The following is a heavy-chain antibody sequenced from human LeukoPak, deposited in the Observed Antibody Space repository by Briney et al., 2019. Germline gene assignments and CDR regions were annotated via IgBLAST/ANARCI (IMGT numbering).Heavy chain of an antibody. CDR1: GGSISSGDYY. V-gene: IGHV4-30-4*01. CDR2: IYYSGST. CDR3: ARVKVRGYSGYDSFDY. Sequence: SSETLSLTCTVSGGSISSGDYYWSWIRQPPGKGLEWIGYIYYSGSTYYNPSLKSRVTISVDTSKNQFSLKLSSVTAADTAVYYCARVKVRGYSGYDSFDYWGQGTLVTVSS. D-gene: IGHD5-12*01. J-gene: IGHJ4*02.